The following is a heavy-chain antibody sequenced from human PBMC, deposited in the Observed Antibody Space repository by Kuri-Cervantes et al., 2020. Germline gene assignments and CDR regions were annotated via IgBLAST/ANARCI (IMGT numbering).Heavy chain of an antibody. CDR3: ARDWYSSSPFDI. V-gene: IGHV1-24*01. D-gene: IGHD6-13*01. Sequence: ASVKVSCKVSGYTLTELSMHWVRQAPGKGLEWMGGFDPEDGETIYAQKFQGRVTMTEDTSASTAYMELSSLRSEDTAVYYCARDWYSSSPFDIWGQGTMVTVSS. CDR1: GYTLTELS. CDR2: FDPEDGET. J-gene: IGHJ3*02.